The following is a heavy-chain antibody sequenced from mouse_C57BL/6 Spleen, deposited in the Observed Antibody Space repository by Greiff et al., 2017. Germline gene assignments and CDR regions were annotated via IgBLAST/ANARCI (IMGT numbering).Heavy chain of an antibody. J-gene: IGHJ1*03. CDR2: IDPSDSYT. CDR3: ARELTGTGWYFDV. D-gene: IGHD4-1*01. Sequence: QVQLQQPGAELVMPGASVKLSCKASGYTFTSYWMHWVKQRPGQGLEWIGEIDPSDSYTNYNQKFKGESTLTVDKSSSTAYMQLSRLTSEDSAVYYCARELTGTGWYFDVWGTGTTVTVSS. CDR1: GYTFTSYW. V-gene: IGHV1-69*01.